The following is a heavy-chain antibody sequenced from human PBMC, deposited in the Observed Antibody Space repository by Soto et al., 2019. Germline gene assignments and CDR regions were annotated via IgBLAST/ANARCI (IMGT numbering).Heavy chain of an antibody. V-gene: IGHV2-5*02. CDR1: GFSLSTSGVG. Sequence: QITLKESGPTLVKPTQTLTLTCTFSGFSLSTSGVGVGWIRQPPGKALEWLALIYWDDNKRYSPSLKSRLTITKETXXTXVAXTLTTMDPVDTATYYCAHRWYCSGGSCYYSNWFDPWGQGTLVTVSS. CDR2: IYWDDNK. J-gene: IGHJ5*02. CDR3: AHRWYCSGGSCYYSNWFDP. D-gene: IGHD2-15*01.